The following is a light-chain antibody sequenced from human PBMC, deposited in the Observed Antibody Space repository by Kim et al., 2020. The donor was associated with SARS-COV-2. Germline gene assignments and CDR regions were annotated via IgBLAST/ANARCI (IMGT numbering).Light chain of an antibody. CDR1: QSVYSS. CDR3: QQYNNWST. Sequence: SVSPGERVTLSCRASQSVYSSLAWYQQKPGHAPRLLIYGASTRATDIPARFSGSGSGTEFTLTISSLQSEDFAVYYCQQYNNWSTFGQGTKVDIK. V-gene: IGKV3D-15*01. CDR2: GAS. J-gene: IGKJ1*01.